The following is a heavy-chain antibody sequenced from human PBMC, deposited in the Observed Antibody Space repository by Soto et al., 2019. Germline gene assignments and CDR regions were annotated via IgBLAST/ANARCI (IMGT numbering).Heavy chain of an antibody. D-gene: IGHD4-17*01. CDR2: IYHRETT. J-gene: IGHJ4*02. CDR1: GISVSGGIYY. CDR3: ARYRDYGDYGYFDS. V-gene: IGHV4-61*01. Sequence: ETLSLTCPVSGISVSGGIYYWTWIRQPPGKGLEWIGYIYHRETTNYNASLRSRVTISVDTSKNQFSLRLTSVTAADTAVYYCARYRDYGDYGYFDSWGQGTLVTVYS.